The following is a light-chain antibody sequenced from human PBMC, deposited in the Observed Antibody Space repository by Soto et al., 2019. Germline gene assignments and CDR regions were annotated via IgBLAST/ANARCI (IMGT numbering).Light chain of an antibody. CDR1: ESVGSN. Sequence: PGERVTLSCRASESVGSNLAWYQQKPGQAPRLLIYGASTRATGVPARFSGSGSGTEFTLTISSLQSEDFALYYCQQYNNWLTVGGGTKVEIE. CDR2: GAS. CDR3: QQYNNWLT. J-gene: IGKJ4*01. V-gene: IGKV3-15*01.